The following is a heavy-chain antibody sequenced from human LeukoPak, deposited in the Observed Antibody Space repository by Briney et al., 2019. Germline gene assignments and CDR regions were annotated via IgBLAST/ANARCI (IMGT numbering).Heavy chain of an antibody. CDR3: ASRYCPIRDLSFLGAF. V-gene: IGHV4-39*01. J-gene: IGHJ4*02. CDR1: GAVISSDTSC. D-gene: IGHD2-15*01. Sequence: PSETLSGTRTVSGAVISSDTSCWAWIRQPPGKGLESLASVYADGRTYYDPSLQSRVSISVDTSRNQISLKLSSVTAADTAVYFCASRYCPIRDLSFLGAFWGEKSLFAVSS. CDR2: VYADGRT.